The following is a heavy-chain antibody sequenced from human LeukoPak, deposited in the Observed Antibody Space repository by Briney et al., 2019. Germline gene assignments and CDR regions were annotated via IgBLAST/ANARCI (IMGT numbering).Heavy chain of an antibody. CDR1: GFTVSSNY. J-gene: IGHJ3*02. CDR2: IYSGGST. V-gene: IGHV3-53*01. D-gene: IGHD3-22*01. CDR3: ARYLDDSSGYYLGGNAFDI. Sequence: PGGSLRLSCAASGFTVSSNYMSWVRQAPGKGLEWVSVIYSGGSTYYADSVKGRFTISRDNSKNTLYLQMNSLRAEDTAVYYCARYLDDSSGYYLGGNAFDIWGQGTMVTVSS.